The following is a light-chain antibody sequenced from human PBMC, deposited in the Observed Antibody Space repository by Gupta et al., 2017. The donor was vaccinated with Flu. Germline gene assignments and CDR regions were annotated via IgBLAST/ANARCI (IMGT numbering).Light chain of an antibody. CDR1: QSLLHSNGYNY. V-gene: IGKV2-28*01. J-gene: IGKJ1*01. CDR2: LGS. Sequence: DIVMTQSPLSLPVTPGEPASISCRSSQSLLHSNGYNYLDWYLQKPGQSPQLLIYLGSNRASGVPDRFSGSGSGTDFTLKISRVEAEDVGVYYCMQTLQPPGTFGLGTKVDIK. CDR3: MQTLQPPGT.